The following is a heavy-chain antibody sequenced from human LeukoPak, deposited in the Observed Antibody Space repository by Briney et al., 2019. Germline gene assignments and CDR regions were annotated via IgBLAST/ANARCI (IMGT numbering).Heavy chain of an antibody. CDR3: AKGLFSGYNKYLDS. Sequence: KPGGSLRLSCVASGFAFETYTMNWVRQAPGKGLEWVSFISSTSSDINYAGSVRDRFTISRDNAKNSLFLQMDSLRVEDTAVYYCAKGLFSGYNKYLDSWGKGTLVTVS. J-gene: IGHJ4*02. D-gene: IGHD5-12*01. V-gene: IGHV3-21*04. CDR2: ISSTSSDI. CDR1: GFAFETYT.